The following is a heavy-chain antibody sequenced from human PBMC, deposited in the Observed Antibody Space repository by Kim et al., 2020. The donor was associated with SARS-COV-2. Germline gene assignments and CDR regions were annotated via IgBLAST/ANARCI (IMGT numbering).Heavy chain of an antibody. Sequence: GGSLRLSCAASGFTFSSYGMHWVRQAPGKGLEWVAVISYDGSNKYYADSVKGRFTISRDNSKNTLYLQMNSLRAEDTAVYYCAKDSIVLLWFGGAFDIWGQGTMVTVSS. CDR2: ISYDGSNK. V-gene: IGHV3-30*18. CDR3: AKDSIVLLWFGGAFDI. J-gene: IGHJ3*02. CDR1: GFTFSSYG. D-gene: IGHD3-10*01.